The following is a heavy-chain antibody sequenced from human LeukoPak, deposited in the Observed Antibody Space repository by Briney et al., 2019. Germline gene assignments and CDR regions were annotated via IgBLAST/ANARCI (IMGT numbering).Heavy chain of an antibody. Sequence: GASVKVSCKASGYTFTGYYMHWVRQAPGQGLEWMGWINPNSGGTNYAQKFQGRVTMTRDMSTSTVYMELSSLRSEDTAVYYCASERGYSYGLDYWGQGTLVTVSS. CDR1: GYTFTGYY. V-gene: IGHV1-2*02. CDR2: INPNSGGT. CDR3: ASERGYSYGLDY. D-gene: IGHD5-18*01. J-gene: IGHJ4*02.